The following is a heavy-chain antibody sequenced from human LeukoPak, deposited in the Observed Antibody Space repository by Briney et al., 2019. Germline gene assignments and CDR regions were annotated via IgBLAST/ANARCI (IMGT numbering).Heavy chain of an antibody. CDR3: ARKGSCDY. J-gene: IGHJ4*02. Sequence: GGSLRLSCAASGFTFSDYWMSWVRQAPGKGLEWMVNIKQDGSVQYYVDSVKGRFTISRDNAKNSLYLQMNSLRAEDTAVYYCARKGSCDYWGQGTLLTVSS. D-gene: IGHD1-26*01. CDR1: GFTFSDYW. CDR2: IKQDGSVQ. V-gene: IGHV3-7*01.